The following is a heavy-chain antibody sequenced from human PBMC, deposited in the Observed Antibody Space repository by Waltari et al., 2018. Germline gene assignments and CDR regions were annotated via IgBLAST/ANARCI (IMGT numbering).Heavy chain of an antibody. J-gene: IGHJ4*02. CDR3: ASGYGDPLFY. V-gene: IGHV4-38-2*02. D-gene: IGHD4-17*01. Sequence: QVQLQESGPGLVKPSETLSLTCTVSGYSISSGYYWGWIRQPPGKGLEWIGSIYHSGRTYYDPPLKCRVTISVDTSRNQFSLKLSSVTAADAAVYYCASGYGDPLFYWGQGTLVTVSS. CDR1: GYSISSGYY. CDR2: IYHSGRT.